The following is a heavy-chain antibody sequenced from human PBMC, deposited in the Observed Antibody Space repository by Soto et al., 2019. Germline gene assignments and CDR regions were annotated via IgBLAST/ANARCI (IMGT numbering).Heavy chain of an antibody. CDR3: ARHEPADYGDFDY. CDR2: IYYSGST. V-gene: IGHV4-61*08. J-gene: IGHJ4*02. Sequence: SETLSLTCTVSGGSISSGGYYWSWIRQHPGKGLEWIGYIYYSGSTYYNPSLRSRVTISVDTSKNQFSLKLSSVTAADTAVYYCARHEPADYGDFDYWGQGTLVTVSS. CDR1: GGSISSGGYY. D-gene: IGHD4-17*01.